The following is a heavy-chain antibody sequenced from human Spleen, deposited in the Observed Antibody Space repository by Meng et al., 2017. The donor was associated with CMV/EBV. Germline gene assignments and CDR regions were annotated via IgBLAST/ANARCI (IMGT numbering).Heavy chain of an antibody. J-gene: IGHJ2*01. D-gene: IGHD2-2*01. CDR2: IHPSDSDT. CDR3: ATQVDPSSLDFGL. CDR1: RFTFSTYW. Sequence: KGSRFTFSTYWIAWLRQKPGKGPEWMGIIHPSDSDTRYSPSFQGQVTFSVDNSISTAYLRWRSLKVSDTAMYYCATQVDPSSLDFGLWGRGSLVTVSS. V-gene: IGHV5-51*01.